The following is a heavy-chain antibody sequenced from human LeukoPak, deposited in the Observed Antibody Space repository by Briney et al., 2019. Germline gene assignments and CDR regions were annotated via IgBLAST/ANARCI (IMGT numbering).Heavy chain of an antibody. CDR1: GFTFSSYE. V-gene: IGHV3-48*03. J-gene: IGHJ5*02. CDR3: ARNTWFDP. CDR2: ITSGGSTI. Sequence: GGSLRLSCAASGFTFSSYEMTWVRQAPGKGLEWVSYITSGGSTIYYADSVKGRFTISRDNAKNSLYLQMNSLRAEDTAVYYCARNTWFDPWGQGTLVTVSS.